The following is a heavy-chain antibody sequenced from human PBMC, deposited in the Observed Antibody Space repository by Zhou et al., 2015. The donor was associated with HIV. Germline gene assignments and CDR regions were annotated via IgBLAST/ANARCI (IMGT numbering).Heavy chain of an antibody. V-gene: IGHV1-2*04. J-gene: IGHJ6*02. CDR1: GGTFSSYA. CDR3: ARGTGSYPFGYYYGMDV. D-gene: IGHD3-16*01. CDR2: IIPNSGGT. Sequence: QVQLVQSGAEVKKPGSSVKVSCKASGGTFSSYAISWVRQAPGQGLEWMGGIIPNSGGTNYAQKFQGWVTMTRDTSISTAYMELSRLRSDDTAVYYCARGTGSYPFGYYYGMDVWGQGTTGHRLL.